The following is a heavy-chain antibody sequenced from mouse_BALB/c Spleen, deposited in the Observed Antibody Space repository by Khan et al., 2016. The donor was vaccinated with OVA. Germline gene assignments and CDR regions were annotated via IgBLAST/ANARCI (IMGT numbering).Heavy chain of an antibody. CDR2: IYPSDSYT. CDR3: TREWVDGSSFAY. D-gene: IGHD1-3*01. V-gene: IGHV1-69*02. J-gene: IGHJ3*01. Sequence: QVQLQQPGTELVRPGASVKLSCKASGYTFTNYWINWVRQRPGQGLEWIGNIYPSDSYTNYNQKFKGKATLTVDKSSRTAYMQLSSPTSEDSAVDYCTREWVDGSSFAYWGQGTLVTVSA. CDR1: GYTFTNYW.